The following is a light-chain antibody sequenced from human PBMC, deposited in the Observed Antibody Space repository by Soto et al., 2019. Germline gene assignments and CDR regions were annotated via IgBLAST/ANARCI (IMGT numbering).Light chain of an antibody. J-gene: IGKJ4*01. V-gene: IGKV3-20*01. CDR3: QQYSDSPPVT. CDR2: RAS. Sequence: EIVLTQSPGTLSLSPGERATLSCRASQSVSRDYFAWYQQKPGQAPRLLIYRASYRDTGIPDRFSGSGAGTEFSLTISRLEPEDVALYYCQQYSDSPPVTFGGGTKVEIK. CDR1: QSVSRDY.